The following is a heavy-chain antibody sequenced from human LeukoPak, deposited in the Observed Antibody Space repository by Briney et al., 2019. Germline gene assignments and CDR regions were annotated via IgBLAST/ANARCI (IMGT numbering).Heavy chain of an antibody. Sequence: GGSLRLSCAASGFTFSNAWMSWVRQAPGKGLEWVAFIRYDGSTQFYADSVKDRFTISRDNSMSTLYVQMNSLRTADTAVYFCARARVLHHPIDSWGQGNLVTVSS. CDR1: GFTFSNAW. J-gene: IGHJ4*02. V-gene: IGHV3-30*02. D-gene: IGHD1-14*01. CDR3: ARARVLHHPIDS. CDR2: IRYDGSTQ.